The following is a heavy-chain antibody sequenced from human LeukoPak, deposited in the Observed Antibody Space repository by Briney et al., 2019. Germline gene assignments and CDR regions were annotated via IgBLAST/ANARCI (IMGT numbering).Heavy chain of an antibody. CDR1: GFTFSTYA. CDR2: ISGSGDST. V-gene: IGHV3-23*01. J-gene: IGHJ4*02. CDR3: ARDRGRYYDSRGFYWGYYFDS. Sequence: GGSLRLSCAASGFTFSTYAVNWVRQAPGKRPEWVSTISGSGDSTYYADSVKGRFTISRDNSKDTLYLQMSSVRVDDTAVYYCARDRGRYYDSRGFYWGYYFDSWGQGILVTVST. D-gene: IGHD3-22*01.